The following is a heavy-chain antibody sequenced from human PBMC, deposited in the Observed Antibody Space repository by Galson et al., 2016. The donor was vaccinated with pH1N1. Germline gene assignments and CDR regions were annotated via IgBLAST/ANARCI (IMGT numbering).Heavy chain of an antibody. CDR2: IKQDGSEK. Sequence: SLRLSCAASGFTFSSYWMSWVRQAPGKGLEWVANIKQDGSEKHYVDSVKGRFTISRDNAKNSLYLQMNSLRVEDTAVYFCARNWERGFDYWGQGTLVTVSS. D-gene: IGHD7-27*01. CDR1: GFTFSSYW. V-gene: IGHV3-7*01. CDR3: ARNWERGFDY. J-gene: IGHJ4*02.